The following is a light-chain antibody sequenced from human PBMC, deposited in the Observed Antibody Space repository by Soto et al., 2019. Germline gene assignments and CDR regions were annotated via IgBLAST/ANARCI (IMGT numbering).Light chain of an antibody. CDR3: QQRSHWPRT. J-gene: IGKJ1*01. CDR2: DVS. V-gene: IGKV3-11*01. CDR1: QSVSSR. Sequence: EIVMTQSPATLSVSPGERVTLSCRASQSVSSRLAWYQQKPGQAPRLLIYDVSNRATGIPARFSGSGSGTDFSLTISSLEPEDFAVYYCQQRSHWPRTFGQGTKVDIK.